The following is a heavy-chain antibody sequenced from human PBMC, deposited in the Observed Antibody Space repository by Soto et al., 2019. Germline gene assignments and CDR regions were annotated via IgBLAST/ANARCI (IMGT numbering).Heavy chain of an antibody. D-gene: IGHD3-22*01. V-gene: IGHV3-30*18. CDR3: AKDRMIVFDY. CDR1: GFTFSSYG. Sequence: GSLRLSCAASGFTFSSYGMHWVRQAPGKGLEWVAVISYDGSNKYYADSVKGRFTISRDNSKNTLYLQMNSLRAEDTAVYYCAKDRMIVFDYWGQRTPVTVSS. J-gene: IGHJ4*02. CDR2: ISYDGSNK.